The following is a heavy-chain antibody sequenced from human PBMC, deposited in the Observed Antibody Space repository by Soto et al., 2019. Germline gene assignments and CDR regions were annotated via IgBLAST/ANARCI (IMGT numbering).Heavy chain of an antibody. CDR2: ISSSGITI. CDR3: ARSHLYYDSSGYPDY. V-gene: IGHV3-11*01. J-gene: IGHJ4*02. D-gene: IGHD3-22*01. Sequence: QVQLVESGGGLVNPGGSLRLSCAASGFPFSDYYMSWIRQVPGKGLEWVSYISSSGITIYYADSVKGRFTISRDNAKNSLYLQMNSLRAEDTAVYYCARSHLYYDSSGYPDYWGQGTLVTVSS. CDR1: GFPFSDYY.